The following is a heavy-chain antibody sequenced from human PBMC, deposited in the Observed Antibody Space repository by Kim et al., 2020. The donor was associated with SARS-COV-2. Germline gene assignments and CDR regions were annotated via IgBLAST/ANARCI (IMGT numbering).Heavy chain of an antibody. CDR1: GGSISSGDYY. D-gene: IGHD3-22*01. J-gene: IGHJ3*01. CDR2: IYYSGST. Sequence: SETLSLTCTVSGGSISSGDYYWSWNRQHPGKGLEWIGYIYYSGSTYYNPSLKSRVSISVDTSKNQFSLRLSSVTAADTAVYYCARGHGYWGGVFDVWGQGTMVTVSS. V-gene: IGHV4-31*03. CDR3: ARGHGYWGGVFDV.